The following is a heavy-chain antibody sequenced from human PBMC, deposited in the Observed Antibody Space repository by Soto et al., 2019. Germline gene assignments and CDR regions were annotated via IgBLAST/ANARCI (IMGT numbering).Heavy chain of an antibody. J-gene: IGHJ4*02. V-gene: IGHV3-15*07. Sequence: GKGLEWVGRIKSKDDGETADYATFVKGRFTISRDDSKNALFLQMNSLKTEDTAVYYCFSFRAYFHYRIGYLSIDFWGQGTQVTVSS. CDR2: IKSKDDGETA. CDR3: FSFRAYFHYRIGYLSIDF. D-gene: IGHD3-22*01.